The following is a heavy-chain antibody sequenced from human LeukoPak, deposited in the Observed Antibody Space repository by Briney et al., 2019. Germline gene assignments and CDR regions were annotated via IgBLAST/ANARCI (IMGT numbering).Heavy chain of an antibody. J-gene: IGHJ4*02. V-gene: IGHV4-39*01. CDR2: IYYSGST. Sequence: PSETLSLTCTVSGGSISSSSYYWGWIRQPPGKGLEWIGSIYYSGSTYYNPSLKSRVTISVDTSKNQFSLKLSSVTAADTAVYYCARRRHSKRITMIVVVIGDYFDYWGQGTLVTVSS. CDR1: GGSISSSSYY. CDR3: ARRRHSKRITMIVVVIGDYFDY. D-gene: IGHD3-22*01.